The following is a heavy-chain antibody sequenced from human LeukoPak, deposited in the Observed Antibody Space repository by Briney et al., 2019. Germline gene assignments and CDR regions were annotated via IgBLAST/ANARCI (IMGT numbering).Heavy chain of an antibody. CDR3: XXXXXSXHXYFDS. J-gene: IGHJ4*02. V-gene: IGHV3-7*01. Sequence: GGSLRLSCADSGFTFSSYWMTWVRQAPGKGLEWVATIKEDGSELYYVDSVKGRFTISRDNVKNSLYLQMNTLRVEDTAIYYCXXXXXSXHXYFDSWGQGTLVTXSS. CDR1: GFTFSSYW. CDR2: IKEDGSEL.